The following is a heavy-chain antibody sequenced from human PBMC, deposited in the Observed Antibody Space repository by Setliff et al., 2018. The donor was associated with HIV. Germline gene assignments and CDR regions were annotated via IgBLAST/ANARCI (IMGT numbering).Heavy chain of an antibody. CDR2: IIPISGAA. CDR3: AAYFYDYGDTFDY. Sequence: SVKVSCKASRGTFSSYAITWVRQAPGQGLEWMGRIIPISGAANYALKFQGKVTITADKSTSTAYMEVRSLRSEGTAVYYCAAYFYDYGDTFDYWGQGTLVTVSS. V-gene: IGHV1-69*06. J-gene: IGHJ4*02. CDR1: RGTFSSYA. D-gene: IGHD4-17*01.